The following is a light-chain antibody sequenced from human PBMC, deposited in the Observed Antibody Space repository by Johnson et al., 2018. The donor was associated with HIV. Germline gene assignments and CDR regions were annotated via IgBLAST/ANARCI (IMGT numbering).Light chain of an antibody. CDR3: GTVDSSLIAGL. Sequence: QSVLTQPPSVSAAPGQKVTISCSGSSSNIGNNYVSWYQQLPGTAPKLLIYENNKRPSGIPDRFSGSKSGTSATLDITGLQTGDEADYYCGTVDSSLIAGLVGTGTKVTVL. J-gene: IGLJ1*01. CDR1: SSNIGNNY. V-gene: IGLV1-51*02. CDR2: ENN.